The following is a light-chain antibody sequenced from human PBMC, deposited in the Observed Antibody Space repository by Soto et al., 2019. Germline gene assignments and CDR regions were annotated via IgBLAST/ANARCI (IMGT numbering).Light chain of an antibody. CDR1: QSVSSTS. CDR3: QHYGSSLWT. J-gene: IGKJ1*01. V-gene: IGKV3-20*01. Sequence: EMVLTQSPGTLSLSPGERATLSCRASQSVSSTSLVWYQQKPGQAPRLLISGASTRATGIPDRFSGSGSGTDFTRTITRLEPEDFAVYYCQHYGSSLWTFGQGTKVENK. CDR2: GAS.